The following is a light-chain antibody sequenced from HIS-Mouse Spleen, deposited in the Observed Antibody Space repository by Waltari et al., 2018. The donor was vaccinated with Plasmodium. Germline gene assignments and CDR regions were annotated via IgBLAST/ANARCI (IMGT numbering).Light chain of an antibody. J-gene: IGKJ4*01. CDR1: QSVSSSY. Sequence: EIVLTQSPGTLSLSPGERATLSCRASQSVSSSYLAWYQQKPGQAPRLLILGASSRATGIPDRFSGSGSGTDFTLTISRLEPEDFAVYYCQQRSNWLTFGGGTKVEIK. CDR3: QQRSNWLT. V-gene: IGKV3D-20*02. CDR2: GAS.